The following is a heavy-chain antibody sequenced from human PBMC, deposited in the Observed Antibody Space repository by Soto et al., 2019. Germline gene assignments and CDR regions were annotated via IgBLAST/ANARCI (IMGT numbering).Heavy chain of an antibody. J-gene: IGHJ4*02. V-gene: IGHV1-18*04. CDR3: ARDLAYIREY. CDR1: GYTFTNYG. CDR2: ISTAHRDI. Sequence: QVQLVQSGTEVKKPGASVRVSCKASGYTFTNYGISWVRQAPGQGLEWMGWISTAHRDIGYAQKFQGRVTMTTDTSTNTAYLEVRNLRSEDTEVYYCARDLAYIREYWGQGTLVTVSS. D-gene: IGHD3-10*01.